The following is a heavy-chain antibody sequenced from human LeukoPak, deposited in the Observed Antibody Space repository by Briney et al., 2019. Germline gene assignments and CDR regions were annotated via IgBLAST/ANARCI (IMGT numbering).Heavy chain of an antibody. CDR3: AKAVPKAVVTPSFDY. CDR1: GFTFSSYG. D-gene: IGHD4-23*01. V-gene: IGHV3-23*01. Sequence: GGSLRLSCAAPGFTFSSYGMSWVRQAPGKGLEWVSAISGSAVSTYYADSVKGRFTISRDNSKNTLYLQMNSLRVEDTAVYYCAKAVPKAVVTPSFDYWGQGTLVTVSS. J-gene: IGHJ4*02. CDR2: ISGSAVST.